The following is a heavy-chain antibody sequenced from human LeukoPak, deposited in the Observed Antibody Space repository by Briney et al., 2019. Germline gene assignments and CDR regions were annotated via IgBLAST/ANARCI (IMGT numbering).Heavy chain of an antibody. Sequence: GGSLRLSCAASGFTFSSYAMSWVRQAPGKGLEWVSAISGSGGRTYYADSVKGRFTISRDNSKNTLYLQMNSLGAEDTAVYYCAKQDSGYSYVGDFDYWGQGTLVTVSS. D-gene: IGHD5-18*01. CDR1: GFTFSSYA. CDR3: AKQDSGYSYVGDFDY. V-gene: IGHV3-23*01. J-gene: IGHJ4*02. CDR2: ISGSGGRT.